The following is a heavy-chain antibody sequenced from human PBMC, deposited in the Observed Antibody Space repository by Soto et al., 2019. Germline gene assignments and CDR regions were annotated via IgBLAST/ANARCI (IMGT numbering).Heavy chain of an antibody. Sequence: SVKVSFKASGGTFSSYAISWVRQAPGQGLEWMGGIIPIFGTANYAQKFQGRVTITADESTSTAYMELSSLRSEDTAVYYCAREPIGYCSGGSCYTTYYFDYWGQGTLVTVSP. CDR2: IIPIFGTA. CDR1: GGTFSSYA. D-gene: IGHD2-15*01. CDR3: AREPIGYCSGGSCYTTYYFDY. J-gene: IGHJ4*02. V-gene: IGHV1-69*13.